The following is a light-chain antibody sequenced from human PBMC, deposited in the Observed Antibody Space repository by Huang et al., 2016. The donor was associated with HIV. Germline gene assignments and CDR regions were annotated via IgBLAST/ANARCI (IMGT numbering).Light chain of an antibody. CDR3: QQRSSWPRVT. CDR1: QSVSRF. Sequence: EIVLTQSPATLSLSPGERATLSCRASQSVSRFLAWYQQKAGQAPRLFIYDASNRAIDIPARFSGSGSGTEFTLTISSLEPEDFAVYYCQQRSSWPRVTFGGGTKVELK. V-gene: IGKV3-11*01. CDR2: DAS. J-gene: IGKJ4*01.